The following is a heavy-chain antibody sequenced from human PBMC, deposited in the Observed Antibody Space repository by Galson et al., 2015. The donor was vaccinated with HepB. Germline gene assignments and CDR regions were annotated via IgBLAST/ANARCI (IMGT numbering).Heavy chain of an antibody. V-gene: IGHV1-69*02. D-gene: IGHD3-16*02. J-gene: IGHJ4*02. CDR2: IITILRIA. CDR3: ATPPWSDYVWGTYRLDY. Sequence: SVKVSCKASGGTFSSYTISWVRQAPGQGLEWMGRIITILRIANYAQRFQGRVTITADKSTSTAYMELSSLRSEDTAVYYCATPPWSDYVWGTYRLDYWGQGTLVTVSS. CDR1: GGTFSSYT.